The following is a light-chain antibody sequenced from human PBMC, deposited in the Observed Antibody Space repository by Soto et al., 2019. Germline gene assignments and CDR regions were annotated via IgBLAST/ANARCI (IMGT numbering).Light chain of an antibody. CDR1: QGISSY. V-gene: IGKV1-9*01. CDR3: QHLNSYPLT. J-gene: IGKJ4*01. Sequence: IQLPQSPSSLSASVGDRVTITCRASQGISSYLAWYQQKPGKAPKLLIYAASTLQSGVPSRFSGSGSGTDFTVTISSLQPEDFATYDCQHLNSYPLTFGGGTKVESK. CDR2: AAS.